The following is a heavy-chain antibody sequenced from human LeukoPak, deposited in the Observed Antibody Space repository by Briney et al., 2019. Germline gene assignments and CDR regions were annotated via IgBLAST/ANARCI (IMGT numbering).Heavy chain of an antibody. V-gene: IGHV4-39*01. Sequence: SETLSLTCTVSGGSISISSYYWGWIRQPPGKGLEWIGSIYYSGSTYYNPSLKSRVTISVDTSKNQFSLKLSSVTAADTAVYYCARHGGGGGTWYNYFDYWGQGTLVTVSS. CDR1: GGSISISSYY. D-gene: IGHD6-13*01. CDR2: IYYSGST. CDR3: ARHGGGGGTWYNYFDY. J-gene: IGHJ4*02.